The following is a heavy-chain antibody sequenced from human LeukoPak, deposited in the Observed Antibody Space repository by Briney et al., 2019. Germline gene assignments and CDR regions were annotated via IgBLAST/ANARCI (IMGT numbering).Heavy chain of an antibody. CDR1: GFTFSNAW. Sequence: PGGSLRLSCAASGFTFSNAWMSWVRQAPGTGLEWVGRIKSKTDGGTTDYDAPVKGRFTISRDDSKNTLYLQMNSLKTEDTAVYYCTTDGYYYDSSGYYYRADYWGQGTLVTVSS. D-gene: IGHD3-22*01. V-gene: IGHV3-15*01. J-gene: IGHJ4*02. CDR2: IKSKTDGGTT. CDR3: TTDGYYYDSSGYYYRADY.